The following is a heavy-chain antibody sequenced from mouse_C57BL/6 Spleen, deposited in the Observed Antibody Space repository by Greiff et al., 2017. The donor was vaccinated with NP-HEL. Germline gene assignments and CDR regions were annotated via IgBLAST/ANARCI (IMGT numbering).Heavy chain of an antibody. D-gene: IGHD1-1*01. CDR2: ISGGGGNT. J-gene: IGHJ2*01. CDR1: GFTFSSYT. CDR3: ASLITTVAYYFDY. V-gene: IGHV5-9*01. Sequence: EVQLVESGGGLVKPGGSLKLSCAASGFTFSSYTMSWVRQTPEKRLEWVATISGGGGNTYYPDSVKGRFTISRDNAKNTLYLQMSSLRSEDTALYYCASLITTVAYYFDYWGQGTTLTVSS.